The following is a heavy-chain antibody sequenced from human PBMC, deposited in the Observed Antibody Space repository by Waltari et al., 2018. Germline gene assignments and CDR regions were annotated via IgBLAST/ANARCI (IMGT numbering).Heavy chain of an antibody. Sequence: QVQLVESGGGVVQPGRSLRLSCAASGFTFSNYAIQWVREAPGKGLEGVEIISNEGSNQFYADAVKGRFTLSRDNSRNTLYLQMNSLRAEDTAVYYCAGQPWTLVMSEPLDYWGQGTLVTVSS. CDR3: AGQPWTLVMSEPLDY. CDR2: ISNEGSNQ. D-gene: IGHD2-21*01. J-gene: IGHJ4*02. CDR1: GFTFSNYA. V-gene: IGHV3-30-3*01.